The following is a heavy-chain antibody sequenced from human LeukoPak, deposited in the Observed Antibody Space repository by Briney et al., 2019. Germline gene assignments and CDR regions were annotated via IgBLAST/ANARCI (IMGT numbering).Heavy chain of an antibody. CDR3: ARYNTYYDFWSGYRHDAFDI. Sequence: ETSETLSLTCTVPGYSISSGYYWGWIRQPPGKGLEWIGSIYHSGSTYYNPSLKSRVTISVDTSKNQFSLKLSSVTAADTAVYYCARYNTYYDFWSGYRHDAFDIWGQGTMVTVSS. V-gene: IGHV4-38-2*02. D-gene: IGHD3-3*01. CDR2: IYHSGST. J-gene: IGHJ3*02. CDR1: GYSISSGYY.